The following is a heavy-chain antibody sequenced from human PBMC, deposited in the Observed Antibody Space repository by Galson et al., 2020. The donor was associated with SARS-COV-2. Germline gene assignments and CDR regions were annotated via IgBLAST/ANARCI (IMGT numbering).Heavy chain of an antibody. Sequence: GESLKISCAASGFTFSSYAMSWVRQAPGKGLEWVSAISGSGGSTYYADSVKGRFTISRDNSKNTLYLQMNSLRAEDTAVYYCAKDGFPHGGSIAARQGFQHWGQGTLVTVSS. CDR3: AKDGFPHGGSIAARQGFQH. J-gene: IGHJ1*01. V-gene: IGHV3-23*01. CDR2: ISGSGGST. D-gene: IGHD6-6*01. CDR1: GFTFSSYA.